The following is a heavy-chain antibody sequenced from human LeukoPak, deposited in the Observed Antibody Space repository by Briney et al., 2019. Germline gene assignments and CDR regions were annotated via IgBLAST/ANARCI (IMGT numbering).Heavy chain of an antibody. V-gene: IGHV4-59*01. J-gene: IGHJ4*02. CDR2: IYYSGST. CDR1: GGSISSYY. D-gene: IGHD5-24*01. Sequence: PSETLSLTCTVSGGSISSYYWSWIRQPPGKGLEWIGYIYYSGSTNYNPSLKSRVTISVDTSKNQFSLKLSSVTAADTAVYYCAREVEMATIRMGYFDYWGQGTLVTVSS. CDR3: AREVEMATIRMGYFDY.